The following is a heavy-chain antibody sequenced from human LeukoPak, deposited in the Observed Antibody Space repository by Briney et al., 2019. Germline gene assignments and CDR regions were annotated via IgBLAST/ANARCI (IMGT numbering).Heavy chain of an antibody. D-gene: IGHD1-1*01. CDR2: IGTASDT. J-gene: IGHJ6*03. Sequence: GSLKTFCAASGFDFSSLDMHRVRRTYGKGLEWVSTIGTASDTYYPGSVEGRFTLSRDNAKNSLYLQMNSLTAGDTAVYYCARGPPRGKYYYMDVWGKGTTVTVSS. CDR1: GFDFSSLD. V-gene: IGHV3-13*01. CDR3: ARGPPRGKYYYMDV.